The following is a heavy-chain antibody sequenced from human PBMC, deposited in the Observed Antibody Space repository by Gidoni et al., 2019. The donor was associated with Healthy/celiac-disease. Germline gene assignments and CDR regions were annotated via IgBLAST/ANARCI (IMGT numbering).Heavy chain of an antibody. CDR1: GFTSSSYA. J-gene: IGHJ4*02. D-gene: IGHD2-2*01. CDR2: ISDDGSNK. Sequence: QVQLVESGGGVVQPGRSLRLSCAASGFTSSSYARHWVRQAPGKGLEWLACISDDGSNKYYADPVKGRFTISRDNSKNTLYLQMNSLRAEDTAVYYCARAPSWPPAPFDYWGQGTLVTVSS. CDR3: ARAPSWPPAPFDY. V-gene: IGHV3-30*04.